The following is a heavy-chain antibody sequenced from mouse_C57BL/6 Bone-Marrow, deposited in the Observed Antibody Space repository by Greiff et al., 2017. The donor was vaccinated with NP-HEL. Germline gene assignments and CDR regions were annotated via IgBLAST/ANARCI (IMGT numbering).Heavy chain of an antibody. D-gene: IGHD2-2*01. CDR3: ARWGYDVDWYFDV. Sequence: QVQLQQPGAELVKPGASVKLSCKASGYTFTSYWMHWVKQRPGQGLEWIGMIHPNSGSTNYNEKFKSKATLTVDKSSSTAYMQLSSLTSEDSAVYDCARWGYDVDWYFDVWGTGTTVTVSS. CDR2: IHPNSGST. CDR1: GYTFTSYW. J-gene: IGHJ1*03. V-gene: IGHV1-64*01.